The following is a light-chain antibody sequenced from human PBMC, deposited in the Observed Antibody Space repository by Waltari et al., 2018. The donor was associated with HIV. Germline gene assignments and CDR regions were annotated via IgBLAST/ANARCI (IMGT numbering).Light chain of an antibody. Sequence: AIQMTQSPSSLSASVGDRVTITCRASQGIRNDLGWYQQKPGKSPKLLIYAASSLESGVASRFSGSGSGTVFTLTISSLQPEDFATYYCLQDFNYPRTFGQGTKVEIK. J-gene: IGKJ1*01. CDR1: QGIRND. V-gene: IGKV1-6*01. CDR2: AAS. CDR3: LQDFNYPRT.